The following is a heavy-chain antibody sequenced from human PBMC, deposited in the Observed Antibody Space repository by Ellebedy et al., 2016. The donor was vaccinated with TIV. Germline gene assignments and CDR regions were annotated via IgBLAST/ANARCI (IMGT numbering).Heavy chain of an antibody. D-gene: IGHD5-24*01. CDR1: GFTFSSYS. CDR2: ISSSSSTI. CDR3: AREMATIDFSYGMDV. Sequence: GESLKISXAASGFTFSSYSMNWVRQAPGKGLEWVSYISSSSSTIYYADSVKGRFTISRDNAKNSLYLQMNSLRDEDTAVYYCAREMATIDFSYGMDVWGQGTTVTVSS. V-gene: IGHV3-48*02. J-gene: IGHJ6*02.